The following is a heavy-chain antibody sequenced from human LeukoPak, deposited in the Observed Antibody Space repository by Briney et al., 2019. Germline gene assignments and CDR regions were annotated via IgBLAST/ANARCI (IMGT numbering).Heavy chain of an antibody. CDR2: ISSSSSYI. V-gene: IGHV3-21*01. CDR3: ARDSRIQLWLRPFDY. D-gene: IGHD5-18*01. J-gene: IGHJ4*02. CDR1: GFTFSSFA. Sequence: GGSLRLSCAASGFTFSSFAMSWIRQAPGKGLEWVSSISSSSSYIYYADSVKGRFTISRDNAKNSLYLQMNSLRAEDTAVYYCARDSRIQLWLRPFDYWGQGTLVTVSS.